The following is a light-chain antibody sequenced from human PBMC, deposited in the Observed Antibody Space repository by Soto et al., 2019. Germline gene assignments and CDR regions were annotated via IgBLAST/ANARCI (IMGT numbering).Light chain of an antibody. CDR1: QSVSNNY. CDR3: QQYGSSGT. V-gene: IGKV3-20*01. J-gene: IGKJ1*01. Sequence: EIVLTLSPGTLSLTPGERATLSCRASQSVSNNYLAWCQQKPGQAPRLLIYGASNRATGIPDRFSGSGSGTDFTLTISRLEPEDFAVYYCQQYGSSGTFGQGTKVDIK. CDR2: GAS.